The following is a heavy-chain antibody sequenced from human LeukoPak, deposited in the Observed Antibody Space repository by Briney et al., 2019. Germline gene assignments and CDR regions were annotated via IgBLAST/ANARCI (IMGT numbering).Heavy chain of an antibody. CDR1: GYTFTSYD. Sequence: ASVKVSCKASGYTFTSYDINWVRQATGQGLEWMGWMNPNSGNTGYAQKFLGRVTMTRNTSISTAYMELSSLRSEDTAVYYCARESWAAAGLSDYWGQGTLVTVSS. CDR2: MNPNSGNT. CDR3: ARESWAAAGLSDY. D-gene: IGHD6-13*01. J-gene: IGHJ4*02. V-gene: IGHV1-8*01.